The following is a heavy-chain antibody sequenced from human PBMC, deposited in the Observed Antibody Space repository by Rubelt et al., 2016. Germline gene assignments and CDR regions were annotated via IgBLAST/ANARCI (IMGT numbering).Heavy chain of an antibody. V-gene: IGHV4-34*01. CDR2: IYYSGRT. CDR1: GGSFSGYY. J-gene: IGHJ4*02. Sequence: QVQLQQWGAGLLKPSETLSLTCAVYGGSFSGYYWSWIRQPPGKGLEWIGSIYYSGRTYYNPSLKSRVTISVDTSKNQFSLKLSSVTAADTAVYYCARLSSGWYYFDYWGQGTLVTVSS. D-gene: IGHD6-19*01. CDR3: ARLSSGWYYFDY.